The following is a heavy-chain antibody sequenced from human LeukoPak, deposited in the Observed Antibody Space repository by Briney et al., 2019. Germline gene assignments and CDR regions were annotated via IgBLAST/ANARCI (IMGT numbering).Heavy chain of an antibody. V-gene: IGHV1-69*13. D-gene: IGHD2-15*01. Sequence: SVKVSCKASGGTFSSYAISWVRQAPGQGLEWMGGIIPIFGTANYAQKFQGRVTITANESTSTAYMELSSLRSDDTAVYYCARDPRYCSGDTCYNWFDPWGQGTLVTVSS. CDR1: GGTFSSYA. CDR2: IIPIFGTA. J-gene: IGHJ5*02. CDR3: ARDPRYCSGDTCYNWFDP.